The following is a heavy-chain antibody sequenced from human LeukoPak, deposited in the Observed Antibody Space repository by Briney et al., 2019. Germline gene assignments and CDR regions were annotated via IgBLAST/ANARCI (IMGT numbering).Heavy chain of an antibody. CDR2: IPSSGGDT. D-gene: IGHD2-8*01. CDR3: ATYGNGWFQPLDN. CDR1: GFTFSSYA. J-gene: IGHJ4*01. V-gene: IGHV3-23*01. Sequence: GGSRGLSCAASGFTFSSYALSWVRQAPGEGLEWGSSIPSSGGDTKYADSVKGRFTISRANSKSTLFLQMNSLRVEDTAVYYCATYGNGWFQPLDNWGQGTRLTVSS.